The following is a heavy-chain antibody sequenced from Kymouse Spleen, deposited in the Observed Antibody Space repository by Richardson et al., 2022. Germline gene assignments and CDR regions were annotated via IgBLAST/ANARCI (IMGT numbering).Heavy chain of an antibody. J-gene: IGHJ4*02. V-gene: IGHV4-39*01. D-gene: IGHD6-19*01. CDR1: GGSISSSSYY. Sequence: QLQLQESGPGLVKPSETLSLTCTVSGGSISSSSYYWGWIRQPPGKGLEWIGSIYYSGSTYYNPSLKSRVTISVDTSKNQFSLKLSSVTAADTAVYYCARREVAVALFDYWGQGTLVTVSS. CDR2: IYYSGST. CDR3: ARREVAVALFDY.